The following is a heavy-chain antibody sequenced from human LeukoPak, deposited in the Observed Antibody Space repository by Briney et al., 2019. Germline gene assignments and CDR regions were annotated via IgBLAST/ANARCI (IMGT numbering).Heavy chain of an antibody. D-gene: IGHD1-26*01. V-gene: IGHV4-34*01. CDR1: GGSFSGYY. CDR2: INHSGST. J-gene: IGHJ3*02. CDR3: AREGSPDAFDI. Sequence: SETLSLTCAVYGGSFSGYYWSWIRQPPGKGLEWIGKINHSGSTNYNPSLKSRVTISVDTSKNQFSLKLSSVTAADTAVYYCAREGSPDAFDIWGQGTMVTVSS.